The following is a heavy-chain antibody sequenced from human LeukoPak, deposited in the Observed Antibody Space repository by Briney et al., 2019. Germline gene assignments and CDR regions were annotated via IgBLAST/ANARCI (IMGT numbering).Heavy chain of an antibody. J-gene: IGHJ4*02. V-gene: IGHV4-39*01. D-gene: IGHD6-19*01. Sequence: SETLSLTCTVSGGSISSSSYYWGWIRQPPGKGLEWIGSIYYSGSTYYNPSLKSRVTISVDTSKNQFSLKLSSVTAADTAVYYCAALKWIAVAGKDYWGQGTLVTVSS. CDR2: IYYSGST. CDR3: AALKWIAVAGKDY. CDR1: GGSISSSSYY.